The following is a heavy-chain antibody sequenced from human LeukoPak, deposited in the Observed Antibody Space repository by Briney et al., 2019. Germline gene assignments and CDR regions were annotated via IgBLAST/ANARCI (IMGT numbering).Heavy chain of an antibody. D-gene: IGHD3-3*01. V-gene: IGHV3-66*01. J-gene: IGHJ4*02. CDR2: IYGGGAT. CDR3: ARVGWIGPFDY. CDR1: GLIVTNNH. Sequence: GGSLRLSCAASGLIVTNNHMSWVRQAPGKGLESVSFIYGGGATHYADSVKGRFSIFRDTSKNTLYLQMNSLRAEDTAVYYCARVGWIGPFDYWGQGTLVTVSS.